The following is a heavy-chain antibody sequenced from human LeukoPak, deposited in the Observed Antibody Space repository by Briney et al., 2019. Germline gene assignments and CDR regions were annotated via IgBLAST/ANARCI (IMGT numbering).Heavy chain of an antibody. CDR3: AKRRGVGATYNYGMDV. CDR1: GFTFSSYG. J-gene: IGHJ6*02. D-gene: IGHD1-26*01. V-gene: IGHV3-30*18. Sequence: GRSLRLSCAASGFTFSSYGMHWVRQAPGKGLEWVAVISYDGSNKYYADSVKGRFTISRDNSKNTLYLQMNSLRAEDTAVYYCAKRRGVGATYNYGMDVWGQGTTVTVSS. CDR2: ISYDGSNK.